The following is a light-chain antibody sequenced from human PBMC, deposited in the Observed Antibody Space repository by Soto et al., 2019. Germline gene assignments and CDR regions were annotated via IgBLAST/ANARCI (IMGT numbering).Light chain of an antibody. CDR3: QQFNTTPLT. J-gene: IGKJ4*01. CDR1: QGIGTA. CDR2: DAS. Sequence: IQLTQSPSTLSASVGDRVTITCLASQGIGTALACYHQRPGNSPDLLVYDASTLQSGAPSRFSGSGSETDFNLTISGLQPEDFGHYYCQQFNTTPLTVGGGTRVEIK. V-gene: IGKV1-13*01.